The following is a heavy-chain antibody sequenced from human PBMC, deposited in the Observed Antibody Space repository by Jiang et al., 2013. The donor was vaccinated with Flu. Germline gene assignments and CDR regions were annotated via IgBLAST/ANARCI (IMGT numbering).Heavy chain of an antibody. V-gene: IGHV1-24*01. CDR2: FDPEDGET. D-gene: IGHD6-19*01. Sequence: GAEVKKPGASVKVSCKVSGYTLTELSMHWVRQAPGKGLEWMGGFDPEDGETIYAQKFQGRVTMTRDTSTSTVHMELSSLRSEDTAVYYCARASSSAWYLGTFDSWGQGTLVTVSS. J-gene: IGHJ4*02. CDR1: GYTLTELS. CDR3: ARASSSAWYLGTFDS.